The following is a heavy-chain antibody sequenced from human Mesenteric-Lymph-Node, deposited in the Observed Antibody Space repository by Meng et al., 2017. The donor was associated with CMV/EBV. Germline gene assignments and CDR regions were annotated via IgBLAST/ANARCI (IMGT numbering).Heavy chain of an antibody. Sequence: GESLKISCAASGFTFNNYGMHWVRQAPGKGLEWVAVIWFDGSNRYYADSVKGRFTISRDNSKNTLYLQMNSLRAEDTAVYYCAKEATMIGGHFDYWGQGTLVTVSS. V-gene: IGHV3-30*02. D-gene: IGHD3-22*01. CDR1: GFTFNNYG. J-gene: IGHJ4*02. CDR2: IWFDGSNR. CDR3: AKEATMIGGHFDY.